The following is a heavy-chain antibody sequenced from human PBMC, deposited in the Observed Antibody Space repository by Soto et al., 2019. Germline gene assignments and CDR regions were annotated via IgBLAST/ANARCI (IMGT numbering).Heavy chain of an antibody. CDR1: GFTFSSYS. CDR3: ARGDGDPSDAFDI. J-gene: IGHJ3*02. D-gene: IGHD4-17*01. CDR2: ISSSSSYI. Sequence: EVQLVESGGGLVKPGGSLRLTCAASGFTFSSYSMNWVRQAPGKGLEWVSSISSSSSYIYYADSVKGRFTISRDNAKNSLYLKMNSLRAEDTAVYYCARGDGDPSDAFDIWGQGTMVTVSS. V-gene: IGHV3-21*01.